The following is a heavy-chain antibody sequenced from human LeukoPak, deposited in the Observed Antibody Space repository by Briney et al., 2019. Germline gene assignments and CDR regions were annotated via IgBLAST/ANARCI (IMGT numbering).Heavy chain of an antibody. CDR2: INPNSGGT. CDR1: GGTFSSYA. J-gene: IGHJ4*02. V-gene: IGHV1-2*06. D-gene: IGHD1-26*01. CDR3: AVDSGSYYVDF. Sequence: GASVKVSCKASGGTFSSYAISWVRQAPGQGLEWMGRINPNSGGTNYAQKFQGRVTMTRDTSISTAYMELSRLRSDDTAVYYCAVDSGSYYVDFWGQGTLVTVSS.